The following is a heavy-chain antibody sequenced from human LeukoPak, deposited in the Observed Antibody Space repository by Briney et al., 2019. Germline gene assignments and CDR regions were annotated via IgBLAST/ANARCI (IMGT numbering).Heavy chain of an antibody. D-gene: IGHD3-22*01. V-gene: IGHV4-4*02. CDR1: GGSISSSNW. J-gene: IGHJ6*02. CDR2: IYHSGST. CDR3: ARDRPIDYYDSSGYYYGVYYYGMDV. Sequence: PSETLSLTCAVSGGSISSSNWWSWVRQPPGKGLEWIGEIYHSGSTNYNPSLKSRVTISVDKSKNQFSLKLSSVTAADTAVYYCARDRPIDYYDSSGYYYGVYYYGMDVWGQGTTVTVSS.